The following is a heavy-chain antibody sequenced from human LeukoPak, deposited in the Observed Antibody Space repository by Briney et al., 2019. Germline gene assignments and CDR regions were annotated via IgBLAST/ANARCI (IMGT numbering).Heavy chain of an antibody. CDR2: IRPSGDNT. Sequence: GGSLRLSCAASGFTFSSYDMTWVRQAPGRGLEWVSSIRPSGDNTYYGDSVKGRFTISRDNSKNTVYLQMNNMRVDDTAMYYCARESVAGGFEYWGQGTLVTVSS. D-gene: IGHD6-19*01. V-gene: IGHV3-23*01. J-gene: IGHJ4*02. CDR3: ARESVAGGFEY. CDR1: GFTFSSYD.